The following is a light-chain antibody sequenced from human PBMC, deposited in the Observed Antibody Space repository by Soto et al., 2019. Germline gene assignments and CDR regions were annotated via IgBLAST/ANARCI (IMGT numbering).Light chain of an antibody. J-gene: IGKJ1*01. CDR2: DAS. V-gene: IGKV3-15*01. Sequence: EIVMTQSPATLSLSPGERATLSCRASQSVSSNLAWYQQKPGQAPRLLLYDASTRATGIPARFSGSGSGTEFTLTISSLQSEDFAVYYCQQYNNWPPVTFGQGTKVDIK. CDR1: QSVSSN. CDR3: QQYNNWPPVT.